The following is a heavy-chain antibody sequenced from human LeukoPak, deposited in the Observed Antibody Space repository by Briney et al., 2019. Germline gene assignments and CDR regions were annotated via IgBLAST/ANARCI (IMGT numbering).Heavy chain of an antibody. D-gene: IGHD6-13*01. CDR3: ARGRIAAAGFDY. V-gene: IGHV3-21*01. CDR2: TSSSSSYI. CDR1: GFTFSSYA. Sequence: GGSLRLSCAASGFTFSSYAMNWVRQAPGKGLEWVSSTSSSSSYIYYADSVKGRFTISRDNAKNSLYLQMNSLRAEDTAVYYCARGRIAAAGFDYWGQGTLVTVSS. J-gene: IGHJ4*02.